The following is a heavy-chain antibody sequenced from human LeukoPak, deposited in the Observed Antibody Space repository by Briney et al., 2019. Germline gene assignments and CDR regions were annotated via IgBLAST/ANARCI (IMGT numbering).Heavy chain of an antibody. CDR2: IYYSGST. J-gene: IGHJ6*03. CDR3: ARNPRTHSSSWYPLGSYYYMDV. CDR1: GGSINNYY. Sequence: SETLSLTCTVPGGSINNYYWSWIRQPPGKGLEWIGYIYYSGSTNYNPSLKSRVTISVDTSKNQFSLKLSSVTAADTAVYYCARNPRTHSSSWYPLGSYYYMDVWGKGTTVTVSS. D-gene: IGHD6-13*01. V-gene: IGHV4-59*12.